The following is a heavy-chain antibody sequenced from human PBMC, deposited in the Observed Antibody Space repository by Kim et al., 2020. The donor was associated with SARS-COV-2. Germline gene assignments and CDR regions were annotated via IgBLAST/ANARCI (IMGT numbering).Heavy chain of an antibody. V-gene: IGHV4-34*01. D-gene: IGHD3-22*01. CDR3: ARARDYYDSSGYPYYFDY. J-gene: IGHJ4*02. CDR1: GGSFSGYY. Sequence: SETLSLTCAVYGGSFSGYYWSWIRQPPGKGLEWIGEINHSGSTNYNPSLKSRVTISVDTSKNQFSLKLSSVTAADTAVYYCARARDYYDSSGYPYYFDYWGQGTLVTVSS. CDR2: INHSGST.